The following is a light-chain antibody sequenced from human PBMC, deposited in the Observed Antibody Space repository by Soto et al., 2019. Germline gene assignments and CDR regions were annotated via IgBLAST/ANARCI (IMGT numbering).Light chain of an antibody. CDR2: GAS. Sequence: IGLTQSPGTLSLSPGERATLSCRARQSVSSSYLAWYQQTPGQAPRLLIYGASSRPTGIPDRFSGSGSGTDFTLTISRLGPEDFALYYCQQYGSSPFTFGPGTQVDSK. CDR1: QSVSSSY. J-gene: IGKJ3*01. V-gene: IGKV3-20*01. CDR3: QQYGSSPFT.